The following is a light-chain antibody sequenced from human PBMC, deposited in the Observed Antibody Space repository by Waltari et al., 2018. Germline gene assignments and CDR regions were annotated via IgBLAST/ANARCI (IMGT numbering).Light chain of an antibody. V-gene: IGLV3-1*01. CDR2: QNT. Sequence: SYELTQPTSVSVAPGQTANITCSGDKLGTKYACWYQQKPGQSPVLVIHQNTKRPSGIPERFSGSNSGNTATLTISGTQPIDEADFYFQAWDSTFARVFGGGTRLTVL. CDR3: QAWDSTFARV. J-gene: IGLJ3*02. CDR1: KLGTKY.